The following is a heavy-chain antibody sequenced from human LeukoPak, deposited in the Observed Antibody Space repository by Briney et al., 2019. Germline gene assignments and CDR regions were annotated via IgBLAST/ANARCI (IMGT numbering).Heavy chain of an antibody. CDR3: AKDVTGPPSY. Sequence: ETLSLTCTVSGGSINSYYWSWIRQPPGKGLEWVSAVSGSGANTYYVDSVKGRLTISRDNSKNTLYLQMNSLRAEDTAVYYCAKDVTGPPSYWGQGTLVTVSS. D-gene: IGHD1-1*01. CDR1: GGSINSYY. V-gene: IGHV3-23*01. J-gene: IGHJ4*02. CDR2: VSGSGANT.